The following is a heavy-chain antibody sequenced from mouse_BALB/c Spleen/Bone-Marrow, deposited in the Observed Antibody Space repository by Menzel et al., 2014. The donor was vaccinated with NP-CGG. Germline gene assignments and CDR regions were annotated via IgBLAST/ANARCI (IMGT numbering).Heavy chain of an antibody. CDR1: GYSITSDYS. CDR3: ARNAYYYGNREFPY. CDR2: ISYSGST. J-gene: IGHJ3*01. D-gene: IGHD1-1*01. Sequence: EVQRVESGPGLVKPSQSLSLPCTVTGYSITSDYSWNWIRPFPGNKLEWMGYISYSGSTSYNPSLKSRISLTRDTSKNQFFLQLNSVTTEDTATYYCARNAYYYGNREFPYWGQGTLVTVSA. V-gene: IGHV3-2*02.